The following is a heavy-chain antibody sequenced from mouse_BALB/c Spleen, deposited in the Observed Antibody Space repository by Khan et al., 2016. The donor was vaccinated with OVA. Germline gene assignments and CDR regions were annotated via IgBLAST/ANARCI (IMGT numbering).Heavy chain of an antibody. CDR3: ANHGRSSAWLTY. Sequence: QVQLQQSGAELAKPGASVKMSCKASGYTFTSYWMHWVKQRPGQGLEWIGYINPSTGYTEYNQRFKDMATLTADKSSSTAYMQLSSLTSEESAVYYCANHGRSSAWLTYWGQGTLVTVSA. J-gene: IGHJ3*01. CDR2: INPSTGYT. V-gene: IGHV1-7*01. CDR1: GYTFTSYW.